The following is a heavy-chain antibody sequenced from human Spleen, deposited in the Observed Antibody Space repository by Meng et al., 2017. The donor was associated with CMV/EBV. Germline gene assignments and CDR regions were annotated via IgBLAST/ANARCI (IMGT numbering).Heavy chain of an antibody. J-gene: IGHJ5*02. CDR2: IYYSGAT. V-gene: IGHV4-30-4*08. CDR3: ARYSSSSGHNWLDP. CDR1: GPSINGRDFF. Sequence: SGPSINGRDFFWSWVRQPPGKGLEWIGYIYYSGATYYTPSLRSRVTMSVDTSKNQFFLRLSSVTAADTAVYYCARYSSSSGHNWLDPWGQGTLVTVSS. D-gene: IGHD6-6*01.